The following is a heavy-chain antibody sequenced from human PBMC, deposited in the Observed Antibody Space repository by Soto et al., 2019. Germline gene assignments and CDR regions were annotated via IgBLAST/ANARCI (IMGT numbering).Heavy chain of an antibody. J-gene: IGHJ5*02. D-gene: IGHD6-13*01. V-gene: IGHV3-21*01. Sequence: LRLFCAASGFTFSSYSMNWVRQAPGKGLEWVSSISSSSSYIYYADSVKGRFTISRDNAKNSLYLQMNSLRAEDTAVYYCARELTSSSWFNWFDPWGQGTLVTVSS. CDR1: GFTFSSYS. CDR3: ARELTSSSWFNWFDP. CDR2: ISSSSSYI.